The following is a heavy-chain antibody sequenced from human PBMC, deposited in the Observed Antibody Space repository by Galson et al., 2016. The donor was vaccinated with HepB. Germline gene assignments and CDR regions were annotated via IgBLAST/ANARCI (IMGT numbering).Heavy chain of an antibody. CDR3: TRSRRGAADY. CDR2: LRSKTDGRTT. Sequence: SLRLSCAASGFTFSNAWMNWVRQAPGKGLEWVGRLRSKTDGRTTDYAAPVKGRFTISRDDSKNTLYLQMNSLKTEDTAVYYCTRSRRGAADYWGQGTLVTVSS. J-gene: IGHJ4*02. V-gene: IGHV3-15*07. CDR1: GFTFSNAW. D-gene: IGHD4-17*01.